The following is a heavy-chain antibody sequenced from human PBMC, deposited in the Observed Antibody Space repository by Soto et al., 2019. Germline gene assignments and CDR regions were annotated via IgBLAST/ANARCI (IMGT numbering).Heavy chain of an antibody. D-gene: IGHD6-19*01. CDR3: ARGGSSDWQVAFDF. CDR2: VNHNGRN. CDR1: GGSFSGYF. V-gene: IGHV4-34*01. Sequence: QLHQQQWGAGLLKPSETLSLTCDVYGGSFSGYFWHWIRQSPGKGLEWIGKVNHNGRNNYNPSLKSRVTICLDRSKKQISLKLTSVTAADTAVYYCARGGSSDWQVAFDFWGQGTMVTVSS. J-gene: IGHJ3*01.